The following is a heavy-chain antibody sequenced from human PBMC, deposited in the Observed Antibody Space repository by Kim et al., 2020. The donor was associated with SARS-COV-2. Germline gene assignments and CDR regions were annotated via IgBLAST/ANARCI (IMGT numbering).Heavy chain of an antibody. CDR1: GFTFSSYG. Sequence: GGSLRLSCAASGFTFSSYGMHWVRQAPGKGLEWVAVISYDGSNKYYADSVKGRFTISRDNSKNTLYLQMNSLRAEDTAVYYCAKDSWGEMATTPPDYCG. D-gene: IGHD3-16*01. CDR3: AKDSWGEMATTPPDY. J-gene: IGHJ4*01. CDR2: ISYDGSNK. V-gene: IGHV3-30*18.